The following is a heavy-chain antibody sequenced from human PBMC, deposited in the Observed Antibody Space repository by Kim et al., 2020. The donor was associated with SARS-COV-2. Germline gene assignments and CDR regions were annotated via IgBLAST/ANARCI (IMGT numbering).Heavy chain of an antibody. CDR1: GFPFSRFA. V-gene: IGHV3-23*01. J-gene: IGHJ4*02. CDR2: ISDSGART. CDR3: DASDY. Sequence: GGSLRLSCAASGFPFSRFAMSWARQAPGKGLEWVSTISDSGARTHYAASVRGRFTISRDNSKSTLFLQMNNLRAEDTAIYYCDASDYGGQGSLVTVSS.